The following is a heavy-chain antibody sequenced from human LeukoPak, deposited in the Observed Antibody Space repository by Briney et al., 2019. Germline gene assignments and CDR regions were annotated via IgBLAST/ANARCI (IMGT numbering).Heavy chain of an antibody. CDR1: GYTFTNYG. Sequence: GASVKVSCKASGYTFTNYGVSWVRQAPGQGLEWMGWISAYNGNTNYAQKLQGRVTMTTDTSTSTAYMELRSLRSGDTAVYYCTRDLGQWLLQGIFFDYWGQGTLVTVSS. V-gene: IGHV1-18*01. CDR3: TRDLGQWLLQGIFFDY. D-gene: IGHD5-12*01. CDR2: ISAYNGNT. J-gene: IGHJ4*02.